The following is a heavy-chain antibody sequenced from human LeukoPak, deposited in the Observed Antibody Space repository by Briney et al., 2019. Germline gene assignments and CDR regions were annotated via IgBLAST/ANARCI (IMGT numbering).Heavy chain of an antibody. CDR1: GFTFSSSA. D-gene: IGHD6-19*01. Sequence: GGSLRLSCAASGFTFSSSAMSWVRQVPGKGLEWVSGISASGGSTSYADSVRGRFTISRDNSKNTLYLQMNSLRAEDTAVYYCAKNSPGSGWTDDDAFDIWGQGTMVTVSS. J-gene: IGHJ3*02. CDR2: ISASGGST. V-gene: IGHV3-23*01. CDR3: AKNSPGSGWTDDDAFDI.